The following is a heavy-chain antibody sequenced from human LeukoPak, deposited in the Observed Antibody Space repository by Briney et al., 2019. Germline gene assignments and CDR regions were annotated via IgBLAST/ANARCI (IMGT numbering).Heavy chain of an antibody. CDR3: AREGGSWGGFDY. CDR1: GFTLSSYW. CDR2: IKQDGRQN. J-gene: IGHJ4*02. D-gene: IGHD2-15*01. V-gene: IGHV3-7*01. Sequence: AGSLSPSCAASGFTLSSYWMSWVSQAPGKGLEWVANIKQDGRQNYHVDSVKGRFTISRAHAKHPPYLQMNSLRAEDTAVYYCAREGGSWGGFDYWGQGTLVTVSS.